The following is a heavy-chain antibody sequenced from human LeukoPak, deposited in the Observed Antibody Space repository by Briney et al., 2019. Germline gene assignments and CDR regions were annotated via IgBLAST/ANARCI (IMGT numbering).Heavy chain of an antibody. V-gene: IGHV3-7*01. CDR2: IDQDGSEK. J-gene: IGHJ4*02. CDR1: GFSLSSHW. Sequence: PGGSLRLSCAASGFSLSSHWMSWVRQAPGKGLEWVANIDQDGSEKYYVDSVMGRFTISRDNAQNSLYLQMNSLRAEDTAVYYCVREERYGGNYDYWRQGSLVTVSS. CDR3: VREERYGGNYDY. D-gene: IGHD1-1*01.